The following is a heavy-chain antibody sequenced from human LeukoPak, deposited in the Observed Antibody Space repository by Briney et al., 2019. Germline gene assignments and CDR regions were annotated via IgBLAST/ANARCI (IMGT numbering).Heavy chain of an antibody. D-gene: IGHD3-3*01. Sequence: PGGSLRLSCAASGFTFSSYSMNWVRQAPGKGLEWVSYISSSSSTIYYADSVKGRFTISRDNAKNSLYLQMNSLRAEDTAVYYYARDAPYYDFWSGIQRAPDDAFDIWGQGTMVTVSS. CDR3: ARDAPYYDFWSGIQRAPDDAFDI. CDR2: ISSSSSTI. V-gene: IGHV3-48*01. J-gene: IGHJ3*02. CDR1: GFTFSSYS.